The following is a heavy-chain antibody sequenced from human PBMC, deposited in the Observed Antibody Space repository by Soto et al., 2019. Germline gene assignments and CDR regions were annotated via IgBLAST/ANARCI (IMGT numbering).Heavy chain of an antibody. CDR3: ARVILRYFDWLLSSESYYYGMDV. CDR1: GYTFTSYA. Sequence: GASVKVSCKASGYTFTSYAMHWVRQAPGQRLEWMGWINAGNGNTKYSQKFQGRVTITRDTSASTAYMELSSLRSEDTAVYYCARVILRYFDWLLSSESYYYGMDVWGQGTTVSVYS. V-gene: IGHV1-3*01. CDR2: INAGNGNT. D-gene: IGHD3-9*01. J-gene: IGHJ6*02.